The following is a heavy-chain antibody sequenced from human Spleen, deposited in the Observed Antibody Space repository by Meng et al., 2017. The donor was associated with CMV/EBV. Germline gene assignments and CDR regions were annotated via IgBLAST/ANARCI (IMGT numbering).Heavy chain of an antibody. CDR1: GYTLTGYY. CDR3: ARVDYYFDY. J-gene: IGHJ4*02. CDR2: INPNSGGT. V-gene: IGHV1-2*02. Sequence: ASVKVSCKASGYTLTGYYIHWMRQAPGQGLEWMGWINPNSGGTKYAQKFQGRVTMTRDTSISTAYMELSRLRSDDTAVYYCARVDYYFDYWGQGTLVTSPQ.